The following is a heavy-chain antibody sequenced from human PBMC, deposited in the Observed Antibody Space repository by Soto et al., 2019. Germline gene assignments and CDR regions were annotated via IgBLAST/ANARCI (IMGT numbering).Heavy chain of an antibody. V-gene: IGHV1-18*01. D-gene: IGHD5-18*01. CDR3: ARVSESGYSYDHFDY. Sequence: QVQLVQSGAEVKKPGASVKVSCKASGYTFTSYGISWVRQAPGQGLEWMGWISAYNGNTNYAQKLQGRVTMTTDTATSTAYMELRSLRSDDTAVYYCARVSESGYSYDHFDYWGQGTLVTVSS. J-gene: IGHJ4*02. CDR2: ISAYNGNT. CDR1: GYTFTSYG.